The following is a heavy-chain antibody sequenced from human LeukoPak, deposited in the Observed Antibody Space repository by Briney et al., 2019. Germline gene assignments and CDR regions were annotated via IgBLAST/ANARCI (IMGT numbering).Heavy chain of an antibody. CDR1: GFTFSTYA. J-gene: IGHJ4*02. CDR3: MRLYWGPDY. D-gene: IGHD2-8*02. V-gene: IGHV3-48*03. Sequence: PGGSLRLSCVASGFTFSTYAMSWVRQAPGKGLEWVSYISSSGTDTHYADSVTGRFTISRDNAKNSLYLQMNSLRAEDAAVYYCMRLYWGPDYWGQGTLVTVSS. CDR2: ISSSGTDT.